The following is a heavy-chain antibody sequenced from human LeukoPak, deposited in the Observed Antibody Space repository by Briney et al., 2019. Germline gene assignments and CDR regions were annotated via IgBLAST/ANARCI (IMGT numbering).Heavy chain of an antibody. Sequence: PGGSLRLSCAASGFTFSSYAMHWVRQAPGKGLEYVSAISSNGGSTYYANSVKGRFTISRDNSKNTLYLQMGSLRAEDMAVYYCARGGVDGDYYFDYWGQGTLVTVPS. CDR2: ISSNGGST. CDR1: GFTFSSYA. J-gene: IGHJ4*02. D-gene: IGHD4-17*01. V-gene: IGHV3-64*01. CDR3: ARGGVDGDYYFDY.